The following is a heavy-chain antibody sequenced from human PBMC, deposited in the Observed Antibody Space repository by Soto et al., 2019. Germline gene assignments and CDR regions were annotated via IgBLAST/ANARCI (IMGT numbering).Heavy chain of an antibody. Sequence: GGSLRLSCVASGFTFNSHAMSWVRQAPGMGLEWISAISGSGGSTYYADSVKGRFTISRDNSKNTLYLQMNSLRAEDTAVYYCAKAEYQLLVDAFDIWGQGTMVTVSS. CDR1: GFTFNSHA. CDR3: AKAEYQLLVDAFDI. D-gene: IGHD2-2*01. J-gene: IGHJ3*02. CDR2: ISGSGGST. V-gene: IGHV3-23*01.